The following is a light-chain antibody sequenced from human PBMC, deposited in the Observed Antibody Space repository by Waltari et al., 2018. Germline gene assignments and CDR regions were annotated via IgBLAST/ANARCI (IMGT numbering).Light chain of an antibody. V-gene: IGLV2-23*01. Sequence: QSALTQPASVSGSPGQSITISRTGTTSDVGSYNLVSWYQPHPGEVPNLIIYEGNKRPSGVSNRFSGSKSGNTASLTISGLQPEDEADYYCCSYGGASIRIFGGGTKVTVL. CDR2: EGN. J-gene: IGLJ2*01. CDR3: CSYGGASIRI. CDR1: TSDVGSYNL.